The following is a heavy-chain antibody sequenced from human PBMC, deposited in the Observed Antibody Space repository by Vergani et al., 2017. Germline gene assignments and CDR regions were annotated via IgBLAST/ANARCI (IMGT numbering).Heavy chain of an antibody. J-gene: IGHJ3*01. CDR3: ARDGGEYDKDALDV. D-gene: IGHD2-21*01. Sequence: QVQLVESGGGVVQPGRSLRLSCAASGFTFSSYGMHWVRQAPGKGLEWVAVIWYDGSNKYYADSVKGRFTISRDNSKNTLYLQMNSLRAEDTAVYYCARDGGEYDKDALDVWGQGTKVTVTS. CDR2: IWYDGSNK. CDR1: GFTFSSYG. V-gene: IGHV3-33*01.